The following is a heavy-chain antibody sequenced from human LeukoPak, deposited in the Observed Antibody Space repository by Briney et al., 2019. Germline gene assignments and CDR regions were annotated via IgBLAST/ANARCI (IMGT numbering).Heavy chain of an antibody. D-gene: IGHD4-17*01. CDR3: ATGPTVTIFDY. CDR1: GGSISSYY. CDR2: IYYSGST. V-gene: IGHV4-59*01. J-gene: IGHJ4*02. Sequence: SETLSLTRTVSGGSISSYYWRWIRQPPGKGLEWLGYIYYSGSTNYNPSLKSPVTISVDTSKNQFSLKLSSVTAADTAVYYCATGPTVTIFDYWGQRTLVTVSS.